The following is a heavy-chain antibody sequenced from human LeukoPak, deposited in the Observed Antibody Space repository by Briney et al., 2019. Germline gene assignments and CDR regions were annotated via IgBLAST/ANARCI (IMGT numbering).Heavy chain of an antibody. CDR1: GFTFSTHW. CDR2: IKEDGSAK. D-gene: IGHD3-3*01. J-gene: IGHJ4*02. Sequence: GGSLRLSCAASGFTFSTHWMSWVRQVPGKGLEWVANIKEDGSAKYYVDSVKGRFTISRDNAKKSLCLQMNSLRAEDSAVYYCSSGYLDDFWSGHFWGQGTQVTVSS. CDR3: SSGYLDDFWSGHF. V-gene: IGHV3-7*01.